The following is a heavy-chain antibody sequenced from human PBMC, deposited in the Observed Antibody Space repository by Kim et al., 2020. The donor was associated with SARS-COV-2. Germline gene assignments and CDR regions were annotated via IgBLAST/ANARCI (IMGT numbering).Heavy chain of an antibody. CDR1: GASIRSANHY. D-gene: IGHD4-17*01. V-gene: IGHV4-39*02. Sequence: SETLSLNCTVSGASIRSANHYWGWIRQPPGKGLEWIGSAYYTGRPYYDPSMKSRVALSVDTSKSHFSLRLNSVTSEDTAVYYCVRYRRYGNSGFDYFDIWGQGILVSVSS. CDR2: AYYTGRP. CDR3: VRYRRYGNSGFDYFDI. J-gene: IGHJ4*02.